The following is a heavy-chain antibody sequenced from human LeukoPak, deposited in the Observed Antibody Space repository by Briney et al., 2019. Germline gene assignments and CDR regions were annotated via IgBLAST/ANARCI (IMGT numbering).Heavy chain of an antibody. CDR1: GGTFSSYT. CDR3: ARGPQYYYDSSGYYLPSYFDY. Sequence: GSSVKFSCEASGGTFSSYTISWVRQAPGQGLEWMGRIIPILGIANYAQKFQGRVTITADKSTRPAYMALSSLRSEDTAVYYCARGPQYYYDSSGYYLPSYFDYWGQGTLVTVSS. J-gene: IGHJ4*02. V-gene: IGHV1-69*02. D-gene: IGHD3-22*01. CDR2: IIPILGIA.